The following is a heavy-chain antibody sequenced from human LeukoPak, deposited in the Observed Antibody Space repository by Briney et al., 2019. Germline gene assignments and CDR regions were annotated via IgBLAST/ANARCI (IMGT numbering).Heavy chain of an antibody. CDR2: IYYSGST. CDR3: ARHRGTVVAATIDY. D-gene: IGHD2-15*01. Sequence: SGSLSLTRTVSGGSISSSSYYWGWLRHPPGKGLVGIGSIYYSGSTFYNPSLKSRVTISVDTSKNQFSLKLSSVTAADTAVYYCARHRGTVVAATIDYWGQGTLVTVSS. V-gene: IGHV4-39*01. J-gene: IGHJ4*02. CDR1: GGSISSSSYY.